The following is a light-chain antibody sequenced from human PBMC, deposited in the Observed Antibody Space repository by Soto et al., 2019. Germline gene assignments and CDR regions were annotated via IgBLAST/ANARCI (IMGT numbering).Light chain of an antibody. CDR2: GGS. Sequence: EVVFTQSPATLSLSPGERATLSCRASQSIRNYLAWYQQKPGQAPRLLIYGGSNRATGIPDRFSGSGSGTDFTLTISRLEPEDFAIYYCQPYNNWPLTFGGGTKVVIK. J-gene: IGKJ4*01. CDR1: QSIRNY. V-gene: IGKV3-11*01. CDR3: QPYNNWPLT.